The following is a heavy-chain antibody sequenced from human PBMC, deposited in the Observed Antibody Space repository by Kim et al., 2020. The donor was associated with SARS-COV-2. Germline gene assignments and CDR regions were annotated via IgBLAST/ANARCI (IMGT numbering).Heavy chain of an antibody. CDR1: GTSITDYY. CDR3: ARSSVVNVDGGGEPLPIWFDS. J-gene: IGHJ5*01. D-gene: IGHD2-21*01. V-gene: IGHV4-4*09. CDR2: VYNMGST. Sequence: SETLSLTCKVSGTSITDYYWSWIRRPPGKGLEWIGLVYNMGSTNYNPSLKGRVTMSADTSENQFSLRLTSVTAADTAFYYCARSSVVNVDGGGEPLPIWFDSWGQGTLVTVSS.